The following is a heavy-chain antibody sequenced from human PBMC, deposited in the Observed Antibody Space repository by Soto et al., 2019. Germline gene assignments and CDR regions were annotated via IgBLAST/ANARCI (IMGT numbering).Heavy chain of an antibody. CDR2: INHSGST. CDR3: ARVTAAAGTPDY. D-gene: IGHD6-13*01. V-gene: IGHV4-34*01. CDR1: GGSVSGYY. J-gene: IGHJ4*02. Sequence: PSETLSLTCAAYGGSVSGYYLSWIRQPPGKGLEWIGEINHSGSTNYNPSLKSRVTISVDTSKNQFSLKLSSVTAADTAVYYCARVTAAAGTPDYWGQGTLVTVSS.